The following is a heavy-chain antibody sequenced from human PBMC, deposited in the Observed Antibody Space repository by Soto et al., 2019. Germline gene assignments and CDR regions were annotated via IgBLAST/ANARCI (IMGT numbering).Heavy chain of an antibody. Sequence: GASVKVSCKASGYTFTSYDINWVRQATGQGLEWMGWMNPNSGNTGYAQKFQGRVTMTRNTSISTAYMELSSLRSEDTAVYYCASLAAQTIFGVVTIRGFDYWGQGTLVTVSS. CDR2: MNPNSGNT. CDR3: ASLAAQTIFGVVTIRGFDY. D-gene: IGHD3-3*01. J-gene: IGHJ4*02. V-gene: IGHV1-8*01. CDR1: GYTFTSYD.